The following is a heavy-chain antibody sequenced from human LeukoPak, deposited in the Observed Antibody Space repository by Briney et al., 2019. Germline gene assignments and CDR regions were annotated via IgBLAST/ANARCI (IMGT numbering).Heavy chain of an antibody. CDR1: GFTASSNY. J-gene: IGHJ6*02. CDR2: IYSGGST. V-gene: IGHV3-53*01. CDR3: ARDLGGRTGLSAV. Sequence: GGSLRLSCAASGFTASSNYMSWVRQAPGKGLEWVSVIYSGGSTNYADSVKGRFTISRDSSKNTLYLQMNSLRAEDTAVYYCARDLGGRTGLSAVWGQGTTVTVSS.